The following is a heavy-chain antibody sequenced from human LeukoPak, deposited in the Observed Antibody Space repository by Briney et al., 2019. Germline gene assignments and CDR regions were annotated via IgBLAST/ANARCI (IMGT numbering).Heavy chain of an antibody. D-gene: IGHD3-10*01. V-gene: IGHV3-30*02. J-gene: IGHJ6*03. Sequence: GGSLRLSCAASGFTFSYFGMHWVRQAPGKGLEWVAFIRYDGSNKYYADSVKGRFTISRDNSKNTLYLQMNSLRTEDTALYYCAKGTGYYYYYIDVWGNGTTVTVSS. CDR1: GFTFSYFG. CDR3: AKGTGYYYYYIDV. CDR2: IRYDGSNK.